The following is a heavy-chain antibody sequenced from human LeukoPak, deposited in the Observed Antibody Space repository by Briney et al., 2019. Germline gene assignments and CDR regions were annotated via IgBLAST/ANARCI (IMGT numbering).Heavy chain of an antibody. J-gene: IGHJ3*02. CDR3: ARDWGYCSSTSCYRDAFDI. D-gene: IGHD2-2*01. CDR1: GFTFSDYY. V-gene: IGHV3-11*04. CDR2: ISSSGSTI. Sequence: NSGGSLRLSCAASGFTFSDYYMSWIRQAPGKGLEWVSYISSSGSTIYYADSVKGRFTISRDNAKNSLYLQMNSLRAEDTAVYYCARDWGYCSSTSCYRDAFDIWGQGTMVTVSS.